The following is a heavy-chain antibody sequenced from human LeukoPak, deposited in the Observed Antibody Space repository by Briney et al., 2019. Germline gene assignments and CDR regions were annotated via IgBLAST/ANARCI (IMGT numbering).Heavy chain of an antibody. D-gene: IGHD2-2*01. Sequence: PGGSLTLSCTASGFGIGASFINWVRPAPGKGLEWVSLLSRGESAFYADSVQGRFTLSGDTSKNTVFLQMNSLRAEDTAVYFCARAVGVVDCNTYSCKPYYFDYWGQGALVTVSS. V-gene: IGHV3-66*01. CDR2: LSRGESA. CDR3: ARAVGVVDCNTYSCKPYYFDY. J-gene: IGHJ4*02. CDR1: GFGIGASF.